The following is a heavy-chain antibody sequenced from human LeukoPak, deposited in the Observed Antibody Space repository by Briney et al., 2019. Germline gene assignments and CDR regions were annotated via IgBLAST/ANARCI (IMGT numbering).Heavy chain of an antibody. J-gene: IGHJ4*02. Sequence: PGGSLRLSCAASGFTFSSYAMSWVRQAPGKGLEWVSAISGSGGSTYYADSVKGRFTISRDNSKNTLYLQMNSLRAEDTAVYYCAKYGVERGVVPAAPTDYWGQGTLVTVSS. CDR1: GFTFSSYA. CDR2: ISGSGGST. V-gene: IGHV3-23*01. CDR3: AKYGVERGVVPAAPTDY. D-gene: IGHD2-2*01.